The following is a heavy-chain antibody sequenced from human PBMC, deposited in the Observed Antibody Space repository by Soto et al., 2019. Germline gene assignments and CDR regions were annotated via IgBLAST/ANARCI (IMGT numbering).Heavy chain of an antibody. CDR2: INHGGST. Sequence: PSETLSLTCAVYGGYFSGYYWSWIRQPPGKGLEWLGEINHGGSTNYNPSLKSRVTISVDTSKNQFSLKLTSVTAADTAVYYCARLKDIVATIKTYYYGMDVWGQGTTVTVSS. D-gene: IGHD5-12*01. J-gene: IGHJ6*02. V-gene: IGHV4-34*01. CDR3: ARLKDIVATIKTYYYGMDV. CDR1: GGYFSGYY.